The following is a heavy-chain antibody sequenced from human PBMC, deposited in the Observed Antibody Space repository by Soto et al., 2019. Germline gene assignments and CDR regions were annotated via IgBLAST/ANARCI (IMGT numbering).Heavy chain of an antibody. J-gene: IGHJ5*02. CDR3: ARGGGPLLPAAMRVWFDP. CDR1: GGTFSSYS. V-gene: IGHV1-69*12. CDR2: IIPVFGRT. Sequence: QVQLVQSGAEVKKPGSSVKVSCKASGGTFSSYSISWLRQAPGQGLEWLGGIIPVFGRTNYAQQFQGRVTITADEFTSTAYMELRSLRSEDTAVYYCARGGGPLLPAAMRVWFDPWGQGSLVTVSS. D-gene: IGHD2-2*01.